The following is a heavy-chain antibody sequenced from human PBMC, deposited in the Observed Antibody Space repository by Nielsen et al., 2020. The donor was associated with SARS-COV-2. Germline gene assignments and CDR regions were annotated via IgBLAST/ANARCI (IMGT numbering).Heavy chain of an antibody. D-gene: IGHD3-16*02. CDR1: GGTFSSYA. J-gene: IGHJ5*02. V-gene: IGHV1-69*13. CDR3: ASSSGGVIVDTNWFDP. Sequence: SVKVSCKASGGTFSSYAISWVRQAPGQGLEWMGGIIPIFGTANYAQKFQGRVTITADESTSTAYMELSSLRSEDTAVYYCASSSGGVIVDTNWFDPWGQGTLVTVSS. CDR2: IIPIFGTA.